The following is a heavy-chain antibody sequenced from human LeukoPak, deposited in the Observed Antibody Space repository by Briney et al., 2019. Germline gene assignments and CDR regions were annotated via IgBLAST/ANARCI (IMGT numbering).Heavy chain of an antibody. CDR1: GGSFSGYY. J-gene: IGHJ4*02. D-gene: IGHD6-6*01. CDR2: INHSGST. Sequence: SETLSLTCAVYGGSFSGYYWSWIRQPPGKGLEWIGEINHSGSTNYNPSLKSRVTVSVDTSKNQFSLKLSSVTAADTAVYYCARGGPFPSGSSSREYYLDYWGQGTLVTVSS. CDR3: ARGGPFPSGSSSREYYLDY. V-gene: IGHV4-34*01.